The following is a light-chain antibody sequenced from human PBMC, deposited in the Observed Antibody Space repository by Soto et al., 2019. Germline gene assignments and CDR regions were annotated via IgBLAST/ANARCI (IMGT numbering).Light chain of an antibody. V-gene: IGLV2-11*01. CDR2: DVT. Sequence: QSALTQPRSVSGSPEQSVTISCTGTSSDVGGYNYVSWYQQHPGKAPKLMIYDVTKRPSGVPDRFSGSKSGNTASLTISGLQAEDEADYYCCSYAGSIDVFGTGTKVTVL. J-gene: IGLJ1*01. CDR1: SSDVGGYNY. CDR3: CSYAGSIDV.